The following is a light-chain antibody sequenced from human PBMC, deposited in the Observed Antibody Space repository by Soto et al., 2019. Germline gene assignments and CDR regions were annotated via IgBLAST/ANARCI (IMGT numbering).Light chain of an antibody. CDR1: QDISAY. Sequence: DIQMTQSPSSLSASVGDRVTITCRASQDISAYLAWYQQKPGKVPKLLIYTASTLQSGVPSRFSGSGSGTDFTITISSLQPEDVSTYYCQKFNTAPLTFGQGTLLEIK. J-gene: IGKJ5*01. CDR2: TAS. V-gene: IGKV1-27*01. CDR3: QKFNTAPLT.